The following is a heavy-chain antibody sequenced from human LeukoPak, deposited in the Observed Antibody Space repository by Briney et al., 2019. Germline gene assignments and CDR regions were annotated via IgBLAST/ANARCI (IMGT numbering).Heavy chain of an antibody. Sequence: SETLSLTCAVYGGSFSGYYWSWIRQPPGKGLVWIGEINYSGSTNYNPSLKSRVTISVDTSKNQFSLKLSSVTAADTAVYYCASRRLLGYYYYGMDVWGQGTTVTVSS. V-gene: IGHV4-34*01. CDR3: ASRRLLGYYYYGMDV. J-gene: IGHJ6*02. CDR1: GGSFSGYY. CDR2: INYSGST.